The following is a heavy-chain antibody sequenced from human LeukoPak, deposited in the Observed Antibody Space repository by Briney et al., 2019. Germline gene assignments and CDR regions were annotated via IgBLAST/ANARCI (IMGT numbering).Heavy chain of an antibody. CDR3: ARSPIVATGYYFDY. V-gene: IGHV4-30-4*01. D-gene: IGHD5-12*01. Sequence: SETLSLTCTVSGGSISSGDYYWRWIRQPPGKGLEWIGYIYYSGSTYYNPSLKSRVTISVDTSKNQFSLKLISLTAADTAVYYCARSPIVATGYYFDYWGQGTLATVSS. CDR2: IYYSGST. J-gene: IGHJ4*02. CDR1: GGSISSGDYY.